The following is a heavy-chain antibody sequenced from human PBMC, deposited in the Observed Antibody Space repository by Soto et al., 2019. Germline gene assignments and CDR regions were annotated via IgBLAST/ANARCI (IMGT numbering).Heavy chain of an antibody. J-gene: IGHJ4*02. CDR3: AKDSSYDFWSGLYVTNFDY. CDR2: ISGSGGST. V-gene: IGHV3-23*01. CDR1: GFTFSSYA. D-gene: IGHD3-3*01. Sequence: GGSLRLSCAASGFTFSSYAMSWVRQAPGKGLEWVSAISGSGGSTYYADSVKGRFTISRDNSKNTLYLQMNSLRAEDTAVYYCAKDSSYDFWSGLYVTNFDYWGQGTLVTVSS.